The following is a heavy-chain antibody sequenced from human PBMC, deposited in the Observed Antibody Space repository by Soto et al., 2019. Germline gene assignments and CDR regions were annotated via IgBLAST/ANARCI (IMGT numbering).Heavy chain of an antibody. V-gene: IGHV1-18*01. CDR2: ISAYNGNT. CDR3: ARELMKGQYDFWSGYYLNWFDP. Sequence: GASVKVSCKASGYTFTSYGISWVRQAPGQGLEWMGWISAYNGNTNYAQKLQGRVTMTTDTSKNQFSLQLNSVTPEDTAVYYCARELMKGQYDFWSGYYLNWFDPWGQGTLVTVSS. D-gene: IGHD3-3*01. CDR1: GYTFTSYG. J-gene: IGHJ5*02.